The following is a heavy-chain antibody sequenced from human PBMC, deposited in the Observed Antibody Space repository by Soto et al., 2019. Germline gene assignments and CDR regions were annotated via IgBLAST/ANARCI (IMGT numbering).Heavy chain of an antibody. CDR3: ARDGQWELLSRTYYGMDV. D-gene: IGHD1-26*01. CDR1: GYTFTSYG. CDR2: ISAYNGNT. V-gene: IGHV1-18*01. Sequence: QVQLVQSGAEVKKPGASVKVSCKASGYTFTSYGISWVRQAPGQGLEWMGWISAYNGNTNYAQKLQGRVTMTTDTXTXTXXMELRSLRSDDTAVYYCARDGQWELLSRTYYGMDVWGQGTTVTVSS. J-gene: IGHJ6*02.